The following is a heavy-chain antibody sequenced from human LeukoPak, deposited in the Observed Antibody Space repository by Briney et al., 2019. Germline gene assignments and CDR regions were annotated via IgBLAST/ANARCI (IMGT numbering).Heavy chain of an antibody. V-gene: IGHV4-39*01. J-gene: IGHJ4*02. CDR3: ARQMGYFDILTPPVY. CDR1: GGSITSSSYY. CDR2: IYYSGST. Sequence: SETLSLTCTVSGGSITSSSYYWGWIRQPPGKGLEWIGSIYYSGSTYYNPSLKSRVTISVDTSKNQFSLKLSSVTAADTAVYYCARQMGYFDILTPPVYWGQGTLVTVSS. D-gene: IGHD3-9*01.